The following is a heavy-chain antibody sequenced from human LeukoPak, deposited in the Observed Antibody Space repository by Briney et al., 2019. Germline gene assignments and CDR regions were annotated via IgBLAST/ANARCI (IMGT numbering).Heavy chain of an antibody. V-gene: IGHV3-30*18. CDR3: AKGSVDTATCFDY. CDR1: GFTFSSYG. CDR2: ISSDGSSK. Sequence: GGSLRLSRAASGFTFSSYGMHWVRQAPGKGLEWVAVISSDGSSKNYADSVKGRFTISRDNSKNTPYLQMNSLRAEDTAVFYCAKGSVDTATCFDYWGQGTLVTVSS. D-gene: IGHD5-18*01. J-gene: IGHJ4*02.